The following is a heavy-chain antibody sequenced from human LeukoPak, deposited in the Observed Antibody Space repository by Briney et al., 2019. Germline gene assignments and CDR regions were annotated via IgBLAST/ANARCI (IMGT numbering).Heavy chain of an antibody. CDR1: GFTVSSDY. CDR2: IYSGGGA. Sequence: GGSLRLSCAASGFTVSSDYVSCVREAPGTGLEWVSVIYSGGGAYYADSVKGRLTISTHNSKNTLYLKMNSLRAEDTAVYYCARDLEYWGQGTLVTVSS. CDR3: ARDLEY. V-gene: IGHV3-53*04. J-gene: IGHJ4*02. D-gene: IGHD1-1*01.